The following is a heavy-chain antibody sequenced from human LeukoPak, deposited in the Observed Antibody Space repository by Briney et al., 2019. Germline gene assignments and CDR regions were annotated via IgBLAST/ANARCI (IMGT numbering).Heavy chain of an antibody. V-gene: IGHV1-2*06. CDR3: ARELGDYDFWSGSTSFDY. D-gene: IGHD3-3*01. CDR2: INPNSGGT. CDR1: GYTFTGYY. J-gene: IGHJ4*02. Sequence: GASVKVSCKASGYTFTGYYMHWVRQAPGQGLEWMGRINPNSGGTNYAQKFQGRVTMTRDTSISTAYMELSRMRSDDTAVYYCARELGDYDFWSGSTSFDYWGQGTLVTVSS.